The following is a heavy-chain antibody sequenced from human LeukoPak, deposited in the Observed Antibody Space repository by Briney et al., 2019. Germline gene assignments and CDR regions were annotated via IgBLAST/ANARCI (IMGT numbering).Heavy chain of an antibody. CDR2: ISSSSSYM. V-gene: IGHV3-21*01. CDR1: GFTFSTYS. CDR3: ARCGGDYYFNYYGLDV. Sequence: PGGSLRLSCAASGFTFSTYSMNWVRQAPGKGLEWVSSISSSSSYMYYADSVKGRFTISRDNAKNSLYLQMNSLRAEDTAVYYCARCGGDYYFNYYGLDVWGQGTTVTVSS. D-gene: IGHD2-21*02. J-gene: IGHJ6*02.